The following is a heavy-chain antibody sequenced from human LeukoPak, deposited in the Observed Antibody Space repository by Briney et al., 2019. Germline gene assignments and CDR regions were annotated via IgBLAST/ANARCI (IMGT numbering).Heavy chain of an antibody. CDR1: GFTFSSYW. V-gene: IGHV3-7*01. J-gene: IGHJ4*02. CDR3: ARDRHDYTHYFDY. CDR2: IKQDGSEK. Sequence: GGSLRLSCAASGFTFSSYWMSWVRQAPGKGLERVANIKQDGSEKYYVDSVKGRFTISRDNAKNSLYLQMNSLRAEDTAVYYCARDRHDYTHYFDYWGQGTLVTVSS. D-gene: IGHD4-11*01.